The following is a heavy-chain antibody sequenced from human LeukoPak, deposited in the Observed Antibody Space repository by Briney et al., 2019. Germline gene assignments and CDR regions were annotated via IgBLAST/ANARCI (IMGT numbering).Heavy chain of an antibody. CDR1: GGSISSHY. Sequence: SETLSLTCTVSGGSISSHYWSWIRQPPGKGLEWIGYIYYSGSTNYNPSLKSRVTISVDTSKNQFSLKLSSVTAADTAVYYCARVGSPDAFDIWGQGTMVTVSS. J-gene: IGHJ3*02. D-gene: IGHD1-26*01. CDR2: IYYSGST. CDR3: ARVGSPDAFDI. V-gene: IGHV4-59*11.